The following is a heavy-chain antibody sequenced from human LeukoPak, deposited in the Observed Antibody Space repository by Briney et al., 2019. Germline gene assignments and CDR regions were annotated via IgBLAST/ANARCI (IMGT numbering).Heavy chain of an antibody. Sequence: GASVKVSCKASGYTFTSYAMNWVRQAPGQGLEWMGWINTNTGNPTSAQGFTGRFVFSLDTSVSTAYLQISSLKAEDTAVYYCARALTDYSQLPSDAFDIWGQGTMVTVSS. D-gene: IGHD1-1*01. J-gene: IGHJ3*02. V-gene: IGHV7-4-1*02. CDR2: INTNTGNP. CDR3: ARALTDYSQLPSDAFDI. CDR1: GYTFTSYA.